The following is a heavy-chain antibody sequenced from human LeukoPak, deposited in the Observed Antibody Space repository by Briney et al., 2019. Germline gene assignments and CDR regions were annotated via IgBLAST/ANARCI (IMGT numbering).Heavy chain of an antibody. Sequence: SETLSLTYTVSGGSISSSSYYWGWIRQPPRKGLEWIGSIYYSGSTYYNPSLKSRVTISLDTSKNQFSLKLRSVTAADTAVYYCARPRRLKASFVYWGQGTLVTVSS. CDR1: GGSISSSSYY. CDR3: ARPRRLKASFVY. J-gene: IGHJ4*02. CDR2: IYYSGST. V-gene: IGHV4-39*07.